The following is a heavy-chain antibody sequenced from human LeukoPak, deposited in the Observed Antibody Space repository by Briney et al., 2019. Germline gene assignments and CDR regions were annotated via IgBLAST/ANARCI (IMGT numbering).Heavy chain of an antibody. Sequence: GGSLRLSCAASGFTFTSYAMSWVRQAPGKGLEWVSSISGNGASTYYADSVKGRFTISRDSSKNTLYLEMNSLRAEDTAVYYCAKNPPEEYQLRPQPYFDYWGQGTLVTVSS. J-gene: IGHJ4*02. CDR3: AKNPPEEYQLRPQPYFDY. V-gene: IGHV3-23*01. CDR1: GFTFTSYA. CDR2: ISGNGAST. D-gene: IGHD2-2*01.